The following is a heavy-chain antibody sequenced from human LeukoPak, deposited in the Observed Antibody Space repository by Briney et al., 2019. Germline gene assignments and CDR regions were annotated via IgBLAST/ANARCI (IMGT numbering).Heavy chain of an antibody. CDR1: GGSFSGYF. D-gene: IGHD3-22*01. J-gene: IGHJ5*02. CDR2: IHSSGST. CDR3: ARDRYYYDSSGYYNWFDP. Sequence: SETLSLTCAVYGGSFSGYFWSWIRQPAGKGLEWIGRIHSSGSTSYNPSLKSRVTMSVDTSKNQFSLKLSSVTAADTAVYYCARDRYYYDSSGYYNWFDPWGQGTLVTVSS. V-gene: IGHV4-4*07.